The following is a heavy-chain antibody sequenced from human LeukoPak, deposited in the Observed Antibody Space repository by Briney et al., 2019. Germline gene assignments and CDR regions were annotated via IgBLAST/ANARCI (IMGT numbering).Heavy chain of an antibody. CDR2: IYYSGST. CDR3: AKKGDLLVAAPWYFDL. CDR1: GGSISSYY. V-gene: IGHV4-59*01. J-gene: IGHJ2*01. D-gene: IGHD2-15*01. Sequence: PSETLSLTCTVSGGSISSYYWSWIRQPPGKGLEWIGYIYYSGSTNYNTSLKSRVTISVEKSKNQFSLKLSSLTAADTAVYYFAKKGDLLVAAPWYFDLCGRGTLFTVSS.